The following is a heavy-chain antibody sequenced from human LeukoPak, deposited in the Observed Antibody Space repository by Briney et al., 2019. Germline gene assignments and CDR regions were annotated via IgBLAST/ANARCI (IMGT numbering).Heavy chain of an antibody. V-gene: IGHV4-38-2*01. D-gene: IGHD1-26*01. CDR3: ARVKHIDGSYRPYYYYGMDV. CDR2: IYYSGST. Sequence: GSLRLSCAASGFTFSSYAMSWVRQPPGKGLEWIGSIYYSGSTYYNPSLKSRVTISVDTSKNQFSLKLSSVTAADTAVYYCARVKHIDGSYRPYYYYGMDVWGQGTTVTVSS. CDR1: GFTFSSYA. J-gene: IGHJ6*02.